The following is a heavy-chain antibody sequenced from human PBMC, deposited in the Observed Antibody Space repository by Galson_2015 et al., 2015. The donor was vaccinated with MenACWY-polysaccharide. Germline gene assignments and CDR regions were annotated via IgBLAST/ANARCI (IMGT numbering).Heavy chain of an antibody. CDR2: ISYDGSNK. CDR3: ASGYCGQTICSPPFDY. Sequence: SLRLSCAASGFTFSSYAMHWVRQAPGKGLEWVTVISYDGSNKYYADSVKGRFTISRDNSKNTLYLQMTSLTPEDTAVYYCASGYCGQTICSPPFDYWGLGTLVTVSS. D-gene: IGHD5-12*01. J-gene: IGHJ4*02. CDR1: GFTFSSYA. V-gene: IGHV3-30-3*02.